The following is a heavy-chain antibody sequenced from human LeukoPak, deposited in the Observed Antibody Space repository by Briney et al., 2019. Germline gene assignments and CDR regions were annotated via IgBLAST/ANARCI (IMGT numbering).Heavy chain of an antibody. J-gene: IGHJ5*02. CDR2: ISYDGSNK. V-gene: IGHV3-30-3*01. Sequence: GGSLRLSCAASGFTFSSYAMHWVRQAPGKGLEWVAVISYDGSNKYYADSVKGRFTISRDNSKNTLYLQMNSLRAEDTAVYYCARDRGGYDWLGWFDPWGQGTLVTVSS. D-gene: IGHD5-12*01. CDR3: ARDRGGYDWLGWFDP. CDR1: GFTFSSYA.